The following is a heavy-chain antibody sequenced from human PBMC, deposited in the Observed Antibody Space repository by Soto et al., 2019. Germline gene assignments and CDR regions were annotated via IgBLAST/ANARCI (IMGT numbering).Heavy chain of an antibody. V-gene: IGHV3-23*01. CDR3: AKDSDRSGYYLPYFYGMDV. Sequence: EVQLLESGGGLVQPGGSLRLSCAASGFTFSSYAMRWVRQAPGKGLECVSGISGSGGSTYYADSVKGRFTISRDNSTNTLDLQMNSLRAEDTAAYYCAKDSDRSGYYLPYFYGMDVWGQGTTVTVSS. D-gene: IGHD3-22*01. J-gene: IGHJ6*02. CDR1: GFTFSSYA. CDR2: ISGSGGST.